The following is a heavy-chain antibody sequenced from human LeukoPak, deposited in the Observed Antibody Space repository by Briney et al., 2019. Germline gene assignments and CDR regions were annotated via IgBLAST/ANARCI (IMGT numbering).Heavy chain of an antibody. V-gene: IGHV3-23*01. D-gene: IGHD6-13*01. Sequence: GGFLRLSCAASGFTFSTHAMSWVRQAPGKGLEWVSDISASGGSTYYADSVKGRFTVSRDNSKNTLYLQMSSLRADDTAVFYCAKGPRQQLVTRFDNWGQGTLVTVSS. J-gene: IGHJ4*02. CDR3: AKGPRQQLVTRFDN. CDR2: ISASGGST. CDR1: GFTFSTHA.